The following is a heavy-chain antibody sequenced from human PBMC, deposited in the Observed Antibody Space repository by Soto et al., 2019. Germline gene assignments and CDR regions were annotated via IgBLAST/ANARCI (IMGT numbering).Heavy chain of an antibody. Sequence: SPTLSPTCSSSRVIFSTNSATRDWIMQSSSRDLEWLGRTYYRSKWYNDYAVSVKGRITINPDTSNNQLSLQLNSVTPDDTAVYYCARLIGNSWLDSWGQGTLVTVSS. V-gene: IGHV6-1*01. J-gene: IGHJ5*01. CDR3: ARLIGNSWLDS. D-gene: IGHD2-8*01. CDR2: TYYRSKWYN. CDR1: RVIFSTNSAT.